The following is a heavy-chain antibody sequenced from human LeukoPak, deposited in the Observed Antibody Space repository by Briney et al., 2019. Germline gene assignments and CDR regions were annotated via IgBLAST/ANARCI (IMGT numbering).Heavy chain of an antibody. V-gene: IGHV3-7*03. CDR3: VRYYTRHAWHFDL. J-gene: IGHJ2*01. Sequence: GGSLRLSCAASGFTFSSDWMIWVRQPPGKGLEWVANIKPDEGEKYYADSVKGRFTVSRDNAKSSLYLQMDSLRAEDTAVYYCVRYYTRHAWHFDLWGRGTLVTVSS. CDR1: GFTFSSDW. CDR2: IKPDEGEK. D-gene: IGHD3-10*01.